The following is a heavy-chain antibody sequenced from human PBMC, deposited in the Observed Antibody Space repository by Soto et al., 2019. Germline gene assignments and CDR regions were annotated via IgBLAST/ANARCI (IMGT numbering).Heavy chain of an antibody. CDR3: ARDRGSYALDY. D-gene: IGHD1-26*01. CDR1: GYTFTSYA. CDR2: INAGNGNT. J-gene: IGHJ4*02. V-gene: IGHV1-3*01. Sequence: ASVKVSCKASGYTFTSYAMHWVRQAPGQRLEWMGWINAGNGNTKYSQKFQGRVTITRDTSASTAYMELTSLRSDDTAVYYCARDRGSYALDYWGQGTLVTVSS.